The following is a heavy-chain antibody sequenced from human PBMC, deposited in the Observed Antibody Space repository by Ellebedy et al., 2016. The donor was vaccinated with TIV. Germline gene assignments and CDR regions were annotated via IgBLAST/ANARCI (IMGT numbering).Heavy chain of an antibody. J-gene: IGHJ3*02. CDR1: GASISSGGYY. Sequence: MPSETLSLTCTIPGASISSGGYYWSWIRQYPGKGLEWIGYIYYSGSTYYNPSLESRITISVDTSKKQFALKLRSVTAADTAVYYCAREFSTYGSGSSSRDAFDIWGQGTMVTVSS. V-gene: IGHV4-31*03. CDR2: IYYSGST. CDR3: AREFSTYGSGSSSRDAFDI. D-gene: IGHD3-10*01.